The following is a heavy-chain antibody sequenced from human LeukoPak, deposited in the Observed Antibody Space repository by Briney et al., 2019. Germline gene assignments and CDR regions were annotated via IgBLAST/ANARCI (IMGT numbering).Heavy chain of an antibody. CDR3: ASGGLAAPEYCSGGSCYPTGYYGMDV. J-gene: IGHJ6*04. D-gene: IGHD2-15*01. CDR1: GGTFSSYA. Sequence: SVKVSCKASGGTFSSYAISWVRQAPGQGLEWMGGIIPIFGTANYAPKFQGRVTITADESTSTAYMELSSLRSEDTAVYYCASGGLAAPEYCSGGSCYPTGYYGMDVWGKGTTVTVSS. CDR2: IIPIFGTA. V-gene: IGHV1-69*01.